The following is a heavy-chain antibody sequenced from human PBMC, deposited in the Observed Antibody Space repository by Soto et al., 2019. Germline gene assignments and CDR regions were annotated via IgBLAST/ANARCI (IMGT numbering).Heavy chain of an antibody. D-gene: IGHD5-12*01. CDR1: GFTFSSYG. J-gene: IGHJ3*02. Sequence: QVQLVESGGGVVQHGRSLRLSCTASGFTFSSYGMHWVRHAPGKGLDRVAVISYDGSNKYYADSVKGRFTISRDNSKNTLYLQMNSLRAEDTAVYYCAKDQAQARKWLGFDAFDIWGQGTMVTVSS. CDR2: ISYDGSNK. CDR3: AKDQAQARKWLGFDAFDI. V-gene: IGHV3-30*18.